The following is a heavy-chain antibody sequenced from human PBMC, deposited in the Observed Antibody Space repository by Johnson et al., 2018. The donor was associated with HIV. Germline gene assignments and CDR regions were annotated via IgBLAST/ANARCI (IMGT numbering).Heavy chain of an antibody. CDR3: ARDPSGYCSSSSCYNPFFDI. CDR1: GFTFSSYA. CDR2: ISYDGSKK. V-gene: IGHV3-30-3*01. Sequence: QVQLVESGGGVVQPGRSLRLSCAASGFTFSSYAMHWVRQAPGKGLEWVAVISYDGSKKYYADSVKGRLTISRDNSKNTLHLQMNSLKTEDTAVYNCARDPSGYCSSSSCYNPFFDIWGQGTMVTVSS. D-gene: IGHD2-2*02. J-gene: IGHJ3*02.